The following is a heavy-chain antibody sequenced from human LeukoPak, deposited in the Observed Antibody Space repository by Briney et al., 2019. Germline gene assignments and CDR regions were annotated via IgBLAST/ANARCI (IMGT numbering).Heavy chain of an antibody. Sequence: GGSLRLSCAASGFTFSSHAMSWVRQAPGKGLEWVSAISGSGGSTYYADSVKGRFTISRDNSKNTLYLQMNSLRAEDTAVYYCAKWEHSASYYWRSFDYWGQGTLVTVSS. D-gene: IGHD1-26*01. CDR1: GFTFSSHA. V-gene: IGHV3-23*01. CDR2: ISGSGGST. CDR3: AKWEHSASYYWRSFDY. J-gene: IGHJ4*02.